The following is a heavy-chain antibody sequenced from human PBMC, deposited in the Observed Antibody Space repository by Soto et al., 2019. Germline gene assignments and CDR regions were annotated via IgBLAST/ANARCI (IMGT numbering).Heavy chain of an antibody. CDR1: GESISSSSYY. CDR2: IYHSGRT. J-gene: IGHJ4*02. CDR3: ARQRTTVVTQAYFDY. D-gene: IGHD2-21*02. V-gene: IGHV4-39*01. Sequence: SETLSLTCIVSGESISSSSYYWGWIRQPPGKGLEWIGSIYHSGRTYYNPSLKSRVSISIDTSKNQFSLKLSSVTAADTALYYCARQRTTVVTQAYFDYWGQGDLVTVSS.